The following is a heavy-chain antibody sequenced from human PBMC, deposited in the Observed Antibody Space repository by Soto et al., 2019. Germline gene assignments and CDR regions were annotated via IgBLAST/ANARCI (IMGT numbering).Heavy chain of an antibody. D-gene: IGHD5-12*01. CDR2: IIPILGIA. J-gene: IGHJ6*02. V-gene: IGHV1-69*02. CDR1: GGTFSSYT. CDR3: ASHRGDSGYNYYYDYGMDV. Sequence: QVQLVQSGAEVKKPGSSVKVSCKASGGTFSSYTISWVRQAPGQGLEWMGRIIPILGIANYAQKFQGRVTITADKSTSTAYMELSSLRSEDTAVYYCASHRGDSGYNYYYDYGMDVWGQGTTVTVSS.